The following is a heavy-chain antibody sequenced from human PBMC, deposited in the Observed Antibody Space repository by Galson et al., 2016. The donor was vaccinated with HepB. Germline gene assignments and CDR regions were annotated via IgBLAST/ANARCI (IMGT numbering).Heavy chain of an antibody. Sequence: SVKVSCKASGYTFTGYVIQWVRQAPGQELEWMGSINPNNGGTNSAQKFQGRVTMTRDTSISTAYMELSNLRSDDTAVYYCASGLRYSTGGSPDWGQGTLVTVSS. CDR3: ASGLRYSTGGSPD. CDR1: GYTFTGYV. D-gene: IGHD2-8*02. J-gene: IGHJ4*02. V-gene: IGHV1-2*02. CDR2: INPNNGGT.